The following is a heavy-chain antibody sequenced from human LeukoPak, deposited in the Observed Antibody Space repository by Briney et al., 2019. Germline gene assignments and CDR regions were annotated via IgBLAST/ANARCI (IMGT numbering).Heavy chain of an antibody. CDR2: IDTAGDT. D-gene: IGHD2-15*01. CDR3: ARGADTHFDY. Sequence: PGGSLRLSCAASGFTFSNYDMHWVRQATGKGLEWVSAIDTAGDTYYQGSVRGRFTMSRENAKNSLYLQMNSLTAGDTAVYYCARGADTHFDYWGQGILVTVSS. CDR1: GFTFSNYD. V-gene: IGHV3-13*04. J-gene: IGHJ4*02.